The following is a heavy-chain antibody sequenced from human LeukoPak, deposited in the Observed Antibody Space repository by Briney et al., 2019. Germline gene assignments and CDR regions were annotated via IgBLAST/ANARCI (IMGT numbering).Heavy chain of an antibody. J-gene: IGHJ4*02. CDR3: AKDPAAGTGY. V-gene: IGHV3-23*01. CDR2: ISGSGGST. CDR1: GFTFSSYA. Sequence: GGSLRLSCAASGFTFSSYAMSGVRQAPGKGREWVSAISGSGGSTYYADSVKGRFTISRDNSKNTLYLQMNSLRAEDTAVYYCAKDPAAGTGYWGQGTLVTVSS. D-gene: IGHD6-13*01.